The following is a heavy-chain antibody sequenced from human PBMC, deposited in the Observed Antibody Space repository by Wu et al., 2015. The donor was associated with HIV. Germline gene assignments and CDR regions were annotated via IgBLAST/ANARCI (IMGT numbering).Heavy chain of an antibody. V-gene: IGHV1-69*05. J-gene: IGHJ6*02. Sequence: QVQLVQSGAEVREPGSSVKISCKSFGGSFSSHAINWVRQAPGQGLEWMGRIIPMFSRTNYAQKFQGRVTMTTDELKTTAYMELSSLKSEDTAVYYCARNTDSVATSLYSLGVWGQGTVVTVSS. CDR1: GGSFSSHA. CDR2: IIPMFSRT. CDR3: ARNTDSVATSLYSLGV. D-gene: IGHD5-12*01.